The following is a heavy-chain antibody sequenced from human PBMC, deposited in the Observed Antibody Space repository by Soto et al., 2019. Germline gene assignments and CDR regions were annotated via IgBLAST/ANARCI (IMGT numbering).Heavy chain of an antibody. CDR1: GFTFSDYY. CDR2: ISSSSSYT. Sequence: VQLVESGGGLVKPGGSLRLSCAASGFTFSDYYMSWIRQAPGKGLEWVSYISSSSSYTNYADSVKGRFTISRDNAKNSLYLQMNSLRAEDTAVYYCARDTAYSSSSSFDYWGQGTLVTVSS. V-gene: IGHV3-11*06. CDR3: ARDTAYSSSSSFDY. D-gene: IGHD6-6*01. J-gene: IGHJ4*02.